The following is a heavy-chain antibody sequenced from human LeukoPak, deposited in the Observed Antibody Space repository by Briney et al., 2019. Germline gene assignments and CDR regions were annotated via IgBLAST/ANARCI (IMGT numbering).Heavy chain of an antibody. CDR2: SNAGNGNT. CDR1: GYTFTSYA. CDR3: ARYCSSTSCLTGFDY. V-gene: IGHV1-3*02. Sequence: VASVKVSCKASGYTFTSYAMHWVRQAPGQRLEWMGWSNAGNGNTKYSQEFQGRVTITRDTSASTANMELSSLRSDDTAVYYCARYCSSTSCLTGFDYWGQGTLVTVSS. J-gene: IGHJ4*02. D-gene: IGHD2-2*01.